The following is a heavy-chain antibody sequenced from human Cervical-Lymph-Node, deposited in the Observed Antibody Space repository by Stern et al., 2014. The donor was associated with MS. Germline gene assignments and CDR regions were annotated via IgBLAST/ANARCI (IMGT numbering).Heavy chain of an antibody. CDR2: INTSASA. V-gene: IGHV4-4*07. D-gene: IGHD3-10*01. J-gene: IGHJ6*02. CDR1: GGSISSYY. CDR3: ARGVLGFGEFPYGMDV. Sequence: QVQLQESGPGKVKPSETLSLTCSVSGGSISSYYCSWVRQPAGQGLEWIGRINTSASASSTPSLRSRLPMSVATSKTQFPRKLKSVTAADTAVYYCARGVLGFGEFPYGMDVWGQGTTVTVSS.